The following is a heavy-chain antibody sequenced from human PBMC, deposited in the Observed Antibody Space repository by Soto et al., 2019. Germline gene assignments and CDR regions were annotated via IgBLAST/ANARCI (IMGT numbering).Heavy chain of an antibody. CDR1: GCTFSSYG. J-gene: IGHJ5*02. CDR3: VKLKFYDSSDLGA. D-gene: IGHD3-22*01. V-gene: IGHV3-30*18. Sequence: QVQLVESGGGVVQPGGSLRLSCGASGCTFSSYGMHWVRQPPGEGLEWVAVISNDGSNKYYADSVKGRFTISRDNSKHTLYLQMNSLRAEDTAVYYCVKLKFYDSSDLGAWGQGTLVTVSS. CDR2: ISNDGSNK.